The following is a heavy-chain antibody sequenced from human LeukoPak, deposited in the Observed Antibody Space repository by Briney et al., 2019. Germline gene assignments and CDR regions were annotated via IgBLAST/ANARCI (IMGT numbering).Heavy chain of an antibody. D-gene: IGHD5-24*01. Sequence: GGSLRLSCAASGFTFSSYWMSWVRQAPGKGLEWVANIKQDGSEKNYVDSVKGRFTISRDNAKNSLYLQMNSLRAEDTAIYYCTRVGYIDEGIDYWGQGTLVTVSS. CDR1: GFTFSSYW. J-gene: IGHJ4*02. V-gene: IGHV3-7*04. CDR3: TRVGYIDEGIDY. CDR2: IKQDGSEK.